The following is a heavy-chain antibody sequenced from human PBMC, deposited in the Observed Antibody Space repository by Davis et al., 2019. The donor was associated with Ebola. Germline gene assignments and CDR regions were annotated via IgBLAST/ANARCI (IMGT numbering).Heavy chain of an antibody. Sequence: PGGSLRLSCKGSGYSFTSYWIGWVRQMPGKGLEWMGIIYPGDSDTRYSPSFQGQVTISADKSISTAYLQLNTLKASDTAIYYCARHVGYATGWTSWGQGTLVTVSS. CDR2: IYPGDSDT. CDR1: GYSFTSYW. D-gene: IGHD2-8*02. J-gene: IGHJ5*02. V-gene: IGHV5-51*01. CDR3: ARHVGYATGWTS.